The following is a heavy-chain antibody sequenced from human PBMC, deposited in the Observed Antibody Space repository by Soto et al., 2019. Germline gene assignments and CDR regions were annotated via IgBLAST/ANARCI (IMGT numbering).Heavy chain of an antibody. CDR1: GFTFSSYG. Sequence: GGSLRLSCAASGFTFSSYGMNWVRQAPGKGLEWVSSITSSSTYIYYADSVKGRFTVSRDNAKNSVFLQMNSLRAADTAVYYCVRDDCWSGSSSRFDHWGQGTRVTGSS. CDR2: ITSSSTYI. CDR3: VRDDCWSGSSSRFDH. D-gene: IGHD3-3*01. J-gene: IGHJ4*02. V-gene: IGHV3-21*01.